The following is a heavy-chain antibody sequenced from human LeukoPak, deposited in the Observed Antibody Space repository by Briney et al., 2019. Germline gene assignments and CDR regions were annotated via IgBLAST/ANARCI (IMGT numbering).Heavy chain of an antibody. Sequence: GESLKISCQGSGYSFSSYWIGWVRQMPGKGLEWMGMIHPGDSDIKYSPSFQGQVTISADTAISTAYLQWSSLKASDSGIYFCAREKRGVATLIDSWGQGTLVTVSS. CDR2: IHPGDSDI. CDR3: AREKRGVATLIDS. J-gene: IGHJ4*02. CDR1: GYSFSSYW. D-gene: IGHD3-10*01. V-gene: IGHV5-51*01.